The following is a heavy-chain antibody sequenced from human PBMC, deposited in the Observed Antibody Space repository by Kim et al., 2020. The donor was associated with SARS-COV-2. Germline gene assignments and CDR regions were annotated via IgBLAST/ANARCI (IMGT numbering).Heavy chain of an antibody. CDR2: IYSGGSST. V-gene: IGHV3-23*03. J-gene: IGHJ6*02. CDR1: GFTFSSYA. CDR3: AKDLGFTMVRGSSYGMDV. Sequence: GGSLRLSCAASGFTFSSYAMSWVRQAPGKGLEWVSVIYSGGSSTYYADSVKGRFTISRDNSKNTLYLQMNSLRAEDTAVYYCAKDLGFTMVRGSSYGMDVWGQRTTVTVSS. D-gene: IGHD3-10*01.